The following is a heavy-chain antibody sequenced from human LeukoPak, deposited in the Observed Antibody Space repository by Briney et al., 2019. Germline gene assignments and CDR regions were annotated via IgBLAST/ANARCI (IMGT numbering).Heavy chain of an antibody. D-gene: IGHD6-19*01. CDR2: ISGIGGST. Sequence: PGGSLRLSCAASGFTFSSYAMSWVRQAPGKGLEWVSAISGIGGSTYYADSVKGRFTISRDNSKNTLYLQMNSLRAEDTAVYYCAKGVAVGPGVGYWGQGTLVTVSS. V-gene: IGHV3-23*01. J-gene: IGHJ4*02. CDR1: GFTFSSYA. CDR3: AKGVAVGPGVGY.